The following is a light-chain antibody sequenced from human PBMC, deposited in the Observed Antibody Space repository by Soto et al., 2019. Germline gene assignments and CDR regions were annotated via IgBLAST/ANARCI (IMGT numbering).Light chain of an antibody. V-gene: IGLV4-69*01. J-gene: IGLJ3*02. CDR2: LNSDGSH. CDR1: SGHSSYA. CDR3: QTWVTGPWV. Sequence: HPVLTQSPSASASLEGSVKLTCTLSSGHSSYAIAWHQQQPEKGPRYLMKLNSDGSHSKGDGIPDRFSGSSSGAERYLTISSLQSEDEADYYCQTWVTGPWVFGGGTKLTVL.